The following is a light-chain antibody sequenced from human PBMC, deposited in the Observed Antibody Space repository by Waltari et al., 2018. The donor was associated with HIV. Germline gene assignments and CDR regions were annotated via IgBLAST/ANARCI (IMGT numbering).Light chain of an antibody. CDR1: SSDVGSYNR. V-gene: IGLV2-18*02. J-gene: IGLJ2*01. CDR3: SSYTSSYVV. Sequence: QSALTQPPSVSGSPGQSVTISCTGTSSDVGSYNRVSWYQQPPGTAPKLMIYEVSNRPSGVPDRFSGSKSGNTASLTISGLQAEDEADYYCSSYTSSYVVFGGGTKPTVL. CDR2: EVS.